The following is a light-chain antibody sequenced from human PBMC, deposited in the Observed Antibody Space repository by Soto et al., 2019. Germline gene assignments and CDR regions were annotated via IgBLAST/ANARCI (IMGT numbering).Light chain of an antibody. J-gene: IGKJ2*01. CDR1: QSISSW. CDR3: QQYNDSFPYT. Sequence: DIQMTQSPSTLSASVGDRVTITCRASQSISSWLAWYQQKPGTAPKLLIYAASTLESGVPSRFSGSRSGTEVALTVSSLQPDDVATYYCQQYNDSFPYTFGQGTKLEIK. V-gene: IGKV1-5*03. CDR2: AAS.